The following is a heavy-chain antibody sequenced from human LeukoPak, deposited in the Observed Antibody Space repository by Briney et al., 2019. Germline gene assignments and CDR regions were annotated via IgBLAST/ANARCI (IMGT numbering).Heavy chain of an antibody. V-gene: IGHV1-18*01. D-gene: IGHD6-19*01. CDR3: ARVSGSGWYFDY. J-gene: IGHJ4*02. CDR1: GYTFTSYG. CDR2: ISAYNGNT. Sequence: ASVKVSCKASGYTFTSYGISWVRQAPGQGLEWMGWISAYNGNTNYAQKLQGRVTITADESTSTAYMELSSLRSEDTAVYYCARVSGSGWYFDYWGQGTLVTVSS.